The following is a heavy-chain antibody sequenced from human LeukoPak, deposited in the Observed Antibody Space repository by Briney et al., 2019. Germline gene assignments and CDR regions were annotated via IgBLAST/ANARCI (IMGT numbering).Heavy chain of an antibody. V-gene: IGHV3-30-3*01. J-gene: IGHJ4*02. CDR1: GFTFSSYA. D-gene: IGHD2-2*01. CDR3: ARDSCSSTSCYSYYFDY. Sequence: GGSLRLSCAASGFTFSSYAMHWVRQAPGKGLEWVAVISYDGSNKYYADSVKGRFTISRDNSENTLYLQMSSLRAEDTAVYYCARDSCSSTSCYSYYFDYWGQGTLVTVSS. CDR2: ISYDGSNK.